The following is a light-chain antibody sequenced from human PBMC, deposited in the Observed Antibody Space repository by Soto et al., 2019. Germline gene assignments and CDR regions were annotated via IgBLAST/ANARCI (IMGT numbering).Light chain of an antibody. CDR3: QQRSNWLT. J-gene: IGKJ4*01. CDR2: DAF. Sequence: EIVLTQSPATLSLSPGERATLSCRASQSVGSYLAWYQQKPGQAPRLLIYDAFTRAAGIPARFSGSGSGTDFTLTISSLEPEDFAVYYCQQRSNWLTFGGGTKVDIK. CDR1: QSVGSY. V-gene: IGKV3-11*01.